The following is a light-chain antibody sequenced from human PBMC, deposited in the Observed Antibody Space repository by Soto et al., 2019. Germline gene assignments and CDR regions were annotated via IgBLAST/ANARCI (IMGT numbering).Light chain of an antibody. J-gene: IGKJ1*01. CDR3: PNYTSAPLT. Sequence: DIQMTQSPSSLSASIGDRVTISCRASQGISNDLAWYQQKPGKVPYLLIYAASASHSGVPSRFRGSGSVTDITLTISSRNPVDVTIYSCPNYTSAPLTFGQGTK. CDR2: AAS. CDR1: QGISND. V-gene: IGKV1-27*01.